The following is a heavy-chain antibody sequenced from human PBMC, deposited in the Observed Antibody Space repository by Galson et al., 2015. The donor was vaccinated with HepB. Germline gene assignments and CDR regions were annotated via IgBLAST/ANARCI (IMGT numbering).Heavy chain of an antibody. CDR3: AKVFPEKTEGWYRQALYYFES. D-gene: IGHD6-19*01. Sequence: SLRLSCAASGFTFSYYAMSWVRQAPGKGLEWVSAITPSGDNTYSADSMKGRFTISRDNSRNTLFLQMNSLRAGDTAIYFCAKVFPEKTEGWYRQALYYFESWGQGTRVTVSS. V-gene: IGHV3-23*01. J-gene: IGHJ4*02. CDR1: GFTFSYYA. CDR2: ITPSGDNT.